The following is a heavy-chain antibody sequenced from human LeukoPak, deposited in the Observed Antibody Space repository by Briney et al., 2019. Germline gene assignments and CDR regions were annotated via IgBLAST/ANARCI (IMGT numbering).Heavy chain of an antibody. Sequence: GGSLRLSCAASGFTFSSHWMHWVRHAPGKGLVWVSRITGDGSRTTDADCVKGRFTISRDNAKNTLYLQMNSLRAEDTAVYYCARDRGYVPDYWGQGTLVTVPS. V-gene: IGHV3-74*01. CDR3: ARDRGYVPDY. J-gene: IGHJ4*02. D-gene: IGHD5-12*01. CDR1: GFTFSSHW. CDR2: ITGDGSRT.